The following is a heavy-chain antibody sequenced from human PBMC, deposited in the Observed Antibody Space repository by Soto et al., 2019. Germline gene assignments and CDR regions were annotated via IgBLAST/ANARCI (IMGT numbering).Heavy chain of an antibody. CDR2: ISGTGGT. V-gene: IGHV3-23*01. D-gene: IGHD2-15*01. CDR3: AKDRRGAYCSGGICYSPDY. Sequence: EVQLWESGGGXXXXGGXXXXSCAVXXXXXXXXVMSXXXQAPGKGLEWVSAISGTGGTYYADSVKGRFTISRDNSKNALYLQMNNLRDEDTAVYYCAKDRRGAYCSGGICYSPDYWGQGTLVIVSS. CDR1: XXXXXXXV. J-gene: IGHJ4*02.